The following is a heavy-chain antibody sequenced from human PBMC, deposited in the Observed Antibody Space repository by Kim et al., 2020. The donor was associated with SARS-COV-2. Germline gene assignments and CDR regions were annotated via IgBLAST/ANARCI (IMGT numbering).Heavy chain of an antibody. V-gene: IGHV5-51*01. J-gene: IGHJ4*02. Sequence: RYRPAFQGQVTISADKSISTAYLQWSSLKASDTAMYYCARHEWELLPFDYWGQGTLVTVSS. D-gene: IGHD1-26*01. CDR3: ARHEWELLPFDY.